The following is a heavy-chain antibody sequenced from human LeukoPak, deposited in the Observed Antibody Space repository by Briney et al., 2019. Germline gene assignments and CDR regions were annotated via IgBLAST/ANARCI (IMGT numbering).Heavy chain of an antibody. Sequence: PGRSLRLSCAASGFTFSSYAMHWVRQAPGKGLEWVAVISYDGSNKYYADSVKGRFTISRDNSKNTLYLQMNSLRAEDTAVYYCAKDPPNYYGSGLPNDAFDIWGQGTMVTVSS. CDR3: AKDPPNYYGSGLPNDAFDI. D-gene: IGHD3-10*01. J-gene: IGHJ3*02. V-gene: IGHV3-30-3*01. CDR2: ISYDGSNK. CDR1: GFTFSSYA.